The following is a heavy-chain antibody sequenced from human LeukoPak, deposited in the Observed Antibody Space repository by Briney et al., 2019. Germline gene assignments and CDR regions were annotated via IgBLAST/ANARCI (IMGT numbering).Heavy chain of an antibody. CDR2: IIPIFGTA. V-gene: IGHV1-69*06. J-gene: IGHJ1*01. CDR3: ARGSSAEYFQH. Sequence: ASVKVSCKASGGTFSSYAISWVRQAPGQGLEWMGGIIPIFGTANYAQKFQGRVTITADKSTSTAYMELSSLRSEDTAVFYCARGSSAEYFQHWGQGTLVTVSS. CDR1: GGTFSSYA.